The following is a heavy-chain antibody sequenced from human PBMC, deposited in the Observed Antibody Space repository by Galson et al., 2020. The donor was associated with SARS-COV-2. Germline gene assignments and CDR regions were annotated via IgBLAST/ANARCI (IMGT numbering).Heavy chain of an antibody. D-gene: IGHD3-3*01. Sequence: ETSETLSLTCTVSGGSISSGDYYWSWIRQPPGKGLEWIGYIYYSGSTYYNPSIKSRVTISVDTSKNQFSLKLSSVTAADTAVYYCARARRITIFGVVTNFDYWGQGTLVTVSS. CDR2: IYYSGST. J-gene: IGHJ4*02. CDR3: ARARRITIFGVVTNFDY. CDR1: GGSISSGDYY. V-gene: IGHV4-30-4*01.